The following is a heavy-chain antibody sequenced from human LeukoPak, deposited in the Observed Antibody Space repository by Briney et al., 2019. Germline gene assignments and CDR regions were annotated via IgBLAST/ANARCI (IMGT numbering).Heavy chain of an antibody. CDR3: ARDYYANAFDI. J-gene: IGHJ3*02. D-gene: IGHD3-22*01. CDR2: IHYSGNT. Sequence: PSETLSLTCIVSGGXISRYYSTWIRQSPGKGLEWIGHIHYSGNTNYNPSLKSRVTISVDTSMNQFSLKLSSVTAADTAVYYCARDYYANAFDIWGQGTMVTVSS. CDR1: GGXISRYY. V-gene: IGHV4-59*01.